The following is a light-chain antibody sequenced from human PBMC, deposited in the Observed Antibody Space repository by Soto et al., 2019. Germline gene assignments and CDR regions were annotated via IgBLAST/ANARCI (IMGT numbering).Light chain of an antibody. J-gene: IGLJ2*01. CDR1: STDIGDYNF. V-gene: IGLV2-14*03. CDR2: DVS. Sequence: QSVLTQRASVSGSPGQSITISCTGTSTDIGDYNFVSWYQQHPDKAPKRMIFDVSNRPSGVSTRFSGSKSGNTASLTISGLQAEDDADYYCNSYSTSNTLVVFGGGTKVTV. CDR3: NSYSTSNTLVV.